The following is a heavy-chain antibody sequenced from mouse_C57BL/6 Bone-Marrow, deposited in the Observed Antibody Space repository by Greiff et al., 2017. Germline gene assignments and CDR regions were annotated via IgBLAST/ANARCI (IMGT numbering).Heavy chain of an antibody. V-gene: IGHV1-64*01. CDR2: IHPNSGST. CDR1: GYTFTNYW. J-gene: IGHJ2*01. CDR3: ARPYGKLDY. Sequence: QVQLQQPGAELVKPGASVKLSCKASGYTFTNYWMHWVKQRPGQGLEWIGMIHPNSGSTNYNEKFKSKATLTVDKSSSTAYRQLSSLTSEDSAVYYCARPYGKLDYWGQGTTLTVSS. D-gene: IGHD2-1*01.